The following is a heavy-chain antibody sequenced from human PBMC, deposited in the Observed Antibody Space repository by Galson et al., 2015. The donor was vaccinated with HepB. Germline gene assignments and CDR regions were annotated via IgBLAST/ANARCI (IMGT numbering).Heavy chain of an antibody. CDR2: IIPIFGTA. CDR3: ARSSMVRGVSRINWFDP. CDR1: GGTFSSYA. V-gene: IGHV1-69*13. J-gene: IGHJ5*02. D-gene: IGHD3-10*01. Sequence: VKVSCKASGGTFSSYAISWVRQAPGQGLEWMGGIIPIFGTANYAQKFQVRVTITADESTSTAYMELSSLRSEDTAVYYCARSSMVRGVSRINWFDPWGQGTLVTVSS.